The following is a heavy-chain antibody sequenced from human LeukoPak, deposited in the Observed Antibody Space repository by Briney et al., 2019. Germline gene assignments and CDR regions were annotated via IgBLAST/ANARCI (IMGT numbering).Heavy chain of an antibody. Sequence: PGGSLRLSCAASGFTFSSYAMSWVRQAPGKGLEWVSSISSTGGSTYYADSVKGRFTISRDNSKNTLYLQMNSLRAEDTAVYYCAKRCSSTRCPFDYWGQGTLVTVSS. CDR3: AKRCSSTRCPFDY. J-gene: IGHJ4*02. CDR2: ISSTGGST. D-gene: IGHD2-2*01. V-gene: IGHV3-23*01. CDR1: GFTFSSYA.